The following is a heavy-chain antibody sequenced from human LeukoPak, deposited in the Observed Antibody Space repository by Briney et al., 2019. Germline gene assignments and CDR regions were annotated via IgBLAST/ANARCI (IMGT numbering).Heavy chain of an antibody. V-gene: IGHV4-39*07. D-gene: IGHD5-18*01. CDR2: IHYTGGT. CDR1: GGSIISNDYY. Sequence: PSETLSLTCTVSGGSIISNDYYWAWIRQPPGKGLEWIGSIHYTGGTYYSLSLKSRVTISVDTSKNQFSLKLSSVTAADTAVYYCAREDSYGDYYYYYGMDVWGQGTTVTVSS. J-gene: IGHJ6*02. CDR3: AREDSYGDYYYYYGMDV.